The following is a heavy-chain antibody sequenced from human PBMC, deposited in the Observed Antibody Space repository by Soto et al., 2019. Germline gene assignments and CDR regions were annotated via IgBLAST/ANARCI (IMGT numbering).Heavy chain of an antibody. D-gene: IGHD4-17*01. J-gene: IGHJ3*02. Sequence: GGSLRLSCAASGFTFSSYSMNWVRQAPGKGLEWVSSISSSSSYIYYADSVKGRFTISKDNAKNSLYLQMSSLRAEDTAVYYCARDLDGDSAFDIWGQGTMVTVSS. CDR2: ISSSSSYI. CDR3: ARDLDGDSAFDI. CDR1: GFTFSSYS. V-gene: IGHV3-21*01.